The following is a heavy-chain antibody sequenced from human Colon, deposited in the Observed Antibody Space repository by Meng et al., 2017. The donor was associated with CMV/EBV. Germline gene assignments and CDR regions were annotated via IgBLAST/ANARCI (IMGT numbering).Heavy chain of an antibody. CDR1: GFTFSNYW. J-gene: IGHJ4*02. D-gene: IGHD1-26*01. CDR2: VRGDESMI. V-gene: IGHV3-74*01. CDR3: TREGYSGSLDY. Sequence: EVQLVESGGGLVQPGGSLRLSCAVSGFTFSNYWMHWVRQAPGKGLVWVSRVRGDESMITYADSVKGRFSISRDNAKNHLYLQMNSLRAEDTAVYYCTREGYSGSLDYWGQGTLVTVSS.